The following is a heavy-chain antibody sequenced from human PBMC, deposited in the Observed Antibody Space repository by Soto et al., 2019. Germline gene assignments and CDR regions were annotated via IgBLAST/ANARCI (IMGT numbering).Heavy chain of an antibody. J-gene: IGHJ6*02. V-gene: IGHV1-69*01. Sequence: QVQLVQSGAEVKKPGSSVKVSCKASGGSFSSYAISWVRQAPGQGLEWMGGIIPIFGTANYAQKFQGRVTITADESTSTAYMELSSLRSEDTAVYYCARGVPVAGTGAYYYGLDVWGQGTTVTVSS. CDR2: IIPIFGTA. D-gene: IGHD6-19*01. CDR3: ARGVPVAGTGAYYYGLDV. CDR1: GGSFSSYA.